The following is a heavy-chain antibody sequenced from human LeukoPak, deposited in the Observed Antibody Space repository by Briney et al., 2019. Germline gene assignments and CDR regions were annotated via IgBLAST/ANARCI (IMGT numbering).Heavy chain of an antibody. D-gene: IGHD2-15*01. CDR3: ARGGVAATPDSYYYCYYMDV. J-gene: IGHJ6*03. CDR2: MNPNSGNT. CDR1: GYTFTSYD. V-gene: IGHV1-8*01. Sequence: ASVKVSCKASGYTFTSYDINWVRQATGQGLEWMGWMNPNSGNTGYAQKFQGRVTMTRNTSISTAYMELSSLRSEDTAVYYCARGGVAATPDSYYYCYYMDVWGKGTTVTISS.